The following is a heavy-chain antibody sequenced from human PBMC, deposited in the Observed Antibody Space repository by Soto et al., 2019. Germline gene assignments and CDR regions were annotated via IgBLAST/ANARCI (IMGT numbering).Heavy chain of an antibody. J-gene: IGHJ3*02. Sequence: PGGSLRLSCAASVFTFSSYVMHLVRQAPGKGLEWVAVIWYDTSNKYYADSVKGRFTISRYNSKNTLYLQMNSLRAEDTAVYYCARDHRYSGYDSDNAFDIWGQGTMVAVSS. CDR2: IWYDTSNK. CDR1: VFTFSSYV. V-gene: IGHV3-33*01. D-gene: IGHD5-12*01. CDR3: ARDHRYSGYDSDNAFDI.